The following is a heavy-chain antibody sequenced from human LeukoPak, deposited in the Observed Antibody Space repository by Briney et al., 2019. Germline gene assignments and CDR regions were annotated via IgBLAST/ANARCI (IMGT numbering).Heavy chain of an antibody. V-gene: IGHV4-34*01. CDR1: GGSFSGYY. J-gene: IGHJ5*02. CDR3: ARAKTRPGYCSSTSCYPSGINWFDP. D-gene: IGHD2-2*03. CDR2: INHSGST. Sequence: PSETLSLTCAVYGGSFSGYYWSWIRQPPGKGLEWIGEINHSGSTNYNPPLKSRVTISVDTSKNQFSLKLSSVTAADTAVYYCARAKTRPGYCSSTSCYPSGINWFDPWGQGTLVTVSS.